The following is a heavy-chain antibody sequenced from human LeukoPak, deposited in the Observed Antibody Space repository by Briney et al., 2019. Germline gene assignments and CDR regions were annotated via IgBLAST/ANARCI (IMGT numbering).Heavy chain of an antibody. V-gene: IGHV1-69*04. D-gene: IGHD3-22*01. J-gene: IGHJ3*02. Sequence: VASVKVSCKASGGTFSSYAISWVRQAPGQGLEWMGRIIPILGIANYAQKFQGRVTITADKSTSTAYMELSSLRSEDTAVYYCARGRAPRRYYYDSSGYPFDIWGQGTMVTVSS. CDR1: GGTFSSYA. CDR3: ARGRAPRRYYYDSSGYPFDI. CDR2: IIPILGIA.